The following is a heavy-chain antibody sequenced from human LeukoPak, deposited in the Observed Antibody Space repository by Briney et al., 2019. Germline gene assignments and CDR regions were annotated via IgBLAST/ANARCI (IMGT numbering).Heavy chain of an antibody. CDR3: ARSAGEIYYYYGMDV. CDR2: INQDGSEM. D-gene: IGHD3-16*01. CDR1: GFTLSSYW. J-gene: IGHJ6*02. V-gene: IGHV3-7*04. Sequence: GGSLRLSCAASGFTLSSYWMTWVRQAPGKGLQWVANINQDGSEMYYVDSVKGRFTISRDNAKNSLYPQMNSLRAEDTAVYYCARSAGEIYYYYGMDVWGQGTTVTVSS.